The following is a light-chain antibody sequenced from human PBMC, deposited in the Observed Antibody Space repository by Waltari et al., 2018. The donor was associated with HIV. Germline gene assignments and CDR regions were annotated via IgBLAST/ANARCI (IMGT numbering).Light chain of an antibody. CDR1: QSVRGY. Sequence: EIVLTQYPATLSLSPGARATLPCRASQSVRGYLAWYQQKPGQAPRLLIYDGTNRATGIPVRFSGSASGTDFTLTISSLEPEDFAVYYCQQRGDWPRTFGGGTKVEIK. CDR2: DGT. CDR3: QQRGDWPRT. J-gene: IGKJ4*01. V-gene: IGKV3-11*01.